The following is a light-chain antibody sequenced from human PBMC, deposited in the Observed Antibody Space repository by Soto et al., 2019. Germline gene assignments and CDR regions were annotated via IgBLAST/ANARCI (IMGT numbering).Light chain of an antibody. J-gene: IGKJ1*01. CDR3: QQYNSYPWT. Sequence: LMIQSPRTMSASVGHKVIIPCRASQSISSCLAWYHPTPGKAPKLLIYDASSLESGVPSRFRGSGSWTECTLTISRLQPGDVSTYYCQQYNSYPWTFGQGTKVDIK. V-gene: IGKV1-5*01. CDR1: QSISSC. CDR2: DAS.